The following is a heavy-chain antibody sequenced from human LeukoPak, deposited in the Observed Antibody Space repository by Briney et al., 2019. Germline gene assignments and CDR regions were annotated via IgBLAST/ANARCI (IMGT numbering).Heavy chain of an antibody. CDR2: IYYSGST. Sequence: SETLSLTCTVSGYAISSAYYWGWIRQPPGKGLEWIGSIYYSGSTYYNPSLKSRVTISVDTSKNQFSLKLSSVTAADTAVYYCARMPGPSTYYYDSSGRERYFDYWGQGTLVTVSS. V-gene: IGHV4-38-2*02. J-gene: IGHJ4*02. CDR3: ARMPGPSTYYYDSSGRERYFDY. CDR1: GYAISSAYY. D-gene: IGHD3-22*01.